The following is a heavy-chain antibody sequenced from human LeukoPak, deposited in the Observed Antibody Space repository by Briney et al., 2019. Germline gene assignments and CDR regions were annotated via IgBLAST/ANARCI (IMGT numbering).Heavy chain of an antibody. Sequence: SGGSLRLSCAASGFTFSNYEMNWVRQAPGKGLDWVAYISRGGRTVDYADSVKGRFTISRDNAKNSLYLQMNSLRAEDTAVYYCAREGQPLWDDAFDIWGQGTMVTVSS. V-gene: IGHV3-48*03. CDR3: AREGQPLWDDAFDI. CDR2: ISRGGRTV. D-gene: IGHD6-13*01. CDR1: GFTFSNYE. J-gene: IGHJ3*02.